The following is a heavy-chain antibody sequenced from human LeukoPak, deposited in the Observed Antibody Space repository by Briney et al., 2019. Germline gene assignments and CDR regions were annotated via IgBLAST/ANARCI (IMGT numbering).Heavy chain of an antibody. Sequence: PGGSLRLSCAASGFTFRNYWMTWVRQAPGKGLEWVASISEDGGVKYYVDSVKGRFAISRDNSKNTLYLQMNSLRAEDTAVYYCARAPGVFLEWLLDRGYFDYWGQGTLVTVSS. V-gene: IGHV3-7*01. J-gene: IGHJ4*02. D-gene: IGHD3-3*01. CDR2: ISEDGGVK. CDR3: ARAPGVFLEWLLDRGYFDY. CDR1: GFTFRNYW.